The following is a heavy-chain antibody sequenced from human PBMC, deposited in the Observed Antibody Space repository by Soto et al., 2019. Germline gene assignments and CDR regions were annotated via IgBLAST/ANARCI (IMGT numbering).Heavy chain of an antibody. CDR1: GGSINSGGYY. CDR2: MYYSGST. V-gene: IGHV4-31*03. Sequence: QVQLRESGPGLVKPSQTLSLTCTVSGGSINSGGYYWNWIRQHPGKGLEWIGYMYYSGSTYYNPFLWSRVIISADTSEIHFSLELSSVTAADTAVYFCARGYRQSGYSSSWVFDYWGPGTLVNVSS. J-gene: IGHJ4*02. CDR3: ARGYRQSGYSSSWVFDY. D-gene: IGHD6-13*01.